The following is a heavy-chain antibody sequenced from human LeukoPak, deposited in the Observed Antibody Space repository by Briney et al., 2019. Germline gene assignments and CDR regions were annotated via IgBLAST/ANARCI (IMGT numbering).Heavy chain of an antibody. Sequence: PGGSLRLSCAASGFTVSSNYMSWVRQAPGKGLEWVSVIYSGGSTYYADSVKGRFTISRDNSKNTLYLQMNSLRAEDTAVYYCAKDTVPAAMYYYYYMDVWGKGTTVTVSS. CDR1: GFTVSSNY. CDR3: AKDTVPAAMYYYYYMDV. CDR2: IYSGGST. V-gene: IGHV3-53*01. D-gene: IGHD2-2*01. J-gene: IGHJ6*03.